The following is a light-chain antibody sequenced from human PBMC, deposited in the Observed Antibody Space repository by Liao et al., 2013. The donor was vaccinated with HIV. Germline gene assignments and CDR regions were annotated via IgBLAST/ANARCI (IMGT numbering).Light chain of an antibody. CDR2: QDT. CDR3: QAWDGNTAI. CDR1: SIGDKR. V-gene: IGLV3-1*01. J-gene: IGLJ2*01. Sequence: SYELTQPPSVSVAPGKTANIPCGGASIGDKRVHWYQQKPGQSPLLVIYQDTYRPSGIPERFSGSNSGNTATLTISGTQPTDEADYYCQAWDGNTAIFGGGTKLTVL.